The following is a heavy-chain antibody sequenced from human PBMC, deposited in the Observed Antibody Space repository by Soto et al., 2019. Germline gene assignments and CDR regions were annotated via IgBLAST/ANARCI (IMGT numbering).Heavy chain of an antibody. CDR1: GFTFSSYG. CDR2: IWHDGMNK. CDR3: ARDRGSDDPIDS. Sequence: QVQLVESGGGVVQPERSLTLSCAASGFTFSSYGMHWIRQAPGKGLEWVAVIWHDGMNKYYADSVRGRLTISRDNSKNTLYLHMNSLRAEDTAVYYCARDRGSDDPIDSWVQGTLVTVSS. J-gene: IGHJ4*02. V-gene: IGHV3-33*01. D-gene: IGHD3-10*01.